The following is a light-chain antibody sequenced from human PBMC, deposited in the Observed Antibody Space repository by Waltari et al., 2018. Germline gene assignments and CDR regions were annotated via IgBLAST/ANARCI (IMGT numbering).Light chain of an antibody. V-gene: IGLV3-10*01. CDR3: FSSDSTGLRV. Sequence: SYELTQTPSVSVSPGQTARITCSGHELPRKYAYWFQQKSGQAPRLVIYEDTKRPTGIPDSFSGSSSGTGATLTIAGAQVDDEADYYCFSSDSTGLRVFGGGTSVVVL. CDR2: EDT. CDR1: ELPRKY. J-gene: IGLJ1*01.